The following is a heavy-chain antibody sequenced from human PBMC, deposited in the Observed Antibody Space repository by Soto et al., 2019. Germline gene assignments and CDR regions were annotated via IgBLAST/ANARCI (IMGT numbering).Heavy chain of an antibody. CDR3: ARDISSGWYALDY. CDR1: GFTFSSYA. J-gene: IGHJ4*02. V-gene: IGHV3-30-3*01. D-gene: IGHD6-19*01. Sequence: GGSLRLSCAASGFTFSSYAMHWVRQAPGKGLEWVAVISYDGSNKYYADSVKGRFTISRDNSKNTLYLQMNSLRAEDTAVYYCARDISSGWYALDYWGQGTLVTAPQ. CDR2: ISYDGSNK.